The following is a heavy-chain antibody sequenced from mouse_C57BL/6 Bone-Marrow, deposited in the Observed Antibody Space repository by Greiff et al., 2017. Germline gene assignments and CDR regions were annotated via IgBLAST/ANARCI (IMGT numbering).Heavy chain of an antibody. CDR2: ISDGGSYT. D-gene: IGHD2-4*01. V-gene: IGHV5-4*03. CDR3: ARQLRAMDY. Sequence: DVMLVESGGGLVKPGGSLKLSCAASGFTFSSYAMSWVRQTPEKRLEWVATISDGGSYTYYPDNVKGRFTISRDNAKNNRYLQMSHLKSEDTAMYYCARQLRAMDYWGQGTSVTVSS. CDR1: GFTFSSYA. J-gene: IGHJ4*01.